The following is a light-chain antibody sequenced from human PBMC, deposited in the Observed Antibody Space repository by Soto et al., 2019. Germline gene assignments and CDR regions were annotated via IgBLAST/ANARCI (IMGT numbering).Light chain of an antibody. CDR2: EGS. V-gene: IGLV2-23*01. Sequence: QSALTQPASVSGSPGQSITISCTGTSSDIGSYNLVSWYQRHPGRAPKLMVYEGSRRPSGVSNRFSGSKSGNTASLTISGLQAEDEADYYCSSYAGSNVLFGGGTKLTVL. CDR3: SSYAGSNVL. CDR1: SSDIGSYNL. J-gene: IGLJ2*01.